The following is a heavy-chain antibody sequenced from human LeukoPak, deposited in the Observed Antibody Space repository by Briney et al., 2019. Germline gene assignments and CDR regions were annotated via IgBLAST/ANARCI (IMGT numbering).Heavy chain of an antibody. J-gene: IGHJ6*03. CDR2: IKQDGSEK. CDR1: GFTFSSYW. Sequence: GGSLRLSRAASGFTFSSYWMSWVRQAPGKGLEWVANIKQDGSEKYYVDSVKGRFTISRDNAKNSLYLQMNSLRAEDMAVYYCARALAAAGTWYYYYYMDVWGKGTTVTVSS. D-gene: IGHD6-13*01. CDR3: ARALAAAGTWYYYYYMDV. V-gene: IGHV3-7*04.